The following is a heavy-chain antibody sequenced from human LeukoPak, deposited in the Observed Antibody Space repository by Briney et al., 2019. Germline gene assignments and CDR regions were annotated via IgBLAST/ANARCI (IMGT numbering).Heavy chain of an antibody. V-gene: IGHV3-30*02. CDR3: ATVFYYGSGSYFPLGF. CDR1: GFTFSSYG. D-gene: IGHD3-10*01. CDR2: IRYDGSNQ. Sequence: GGSLRLSCAASGFTFSSYGMHWVRQAPGKGLEWVAFIRYDGSNQYYADSVKGRFTISRDNSKNTLYLQLSNLRAEDTAVYYCATVFYYGSGSYFPLGFWGQGTLVTVSS. J-gene: IGHJ4*02.